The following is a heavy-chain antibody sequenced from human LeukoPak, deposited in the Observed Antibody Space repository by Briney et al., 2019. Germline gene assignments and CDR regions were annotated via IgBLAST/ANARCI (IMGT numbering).Heavy chain of an antibody. V-gene: IGHV3-7*01. CDR3: ARMSSYCDY. CDR2: IKPDGSEK. J-gene: IGHJ4*02. Sequence: GSLRLSCVASGFTFSSHHMNWVRQTPGKGLESVATIKPDGSEKYYVDSVKGRFTISRDNAKSSLYLQMNSLRAEDTGVYFCARMSSYCDYWGQGTLVTVSS. CDR1: GFTFSSHH. D-gene: IGHD2-2*01.